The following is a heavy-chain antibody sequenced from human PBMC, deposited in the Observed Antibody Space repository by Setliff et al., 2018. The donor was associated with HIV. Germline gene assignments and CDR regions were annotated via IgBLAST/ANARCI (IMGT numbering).Heavy chain of an antibody. Sequence: GSLRLSCAASGFAFDNYCMTWVRQAPGKGLEWVSAIGGSTGSTYYADSVKGRFTISRDNSKNTLYLQMNSLRAEDTAVYYCARDGSSLDVWGQGTLVTVSS. CDR3: ARDGSSLDV. D-gene: IGHD6-6*01. J-gene: IGHJ4*02. CDR1: GFAFDNYC. CDR2: IGGSTGST. V-gene: IGHV3-23*01.